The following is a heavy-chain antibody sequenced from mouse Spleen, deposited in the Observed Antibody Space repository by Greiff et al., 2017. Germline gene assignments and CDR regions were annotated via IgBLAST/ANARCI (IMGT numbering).Heavy chain of an antibody. D-gene: IGHD2-14*01. CDR3: AREVRRGAMDY. J-gene: IGHJ4*01. V-gene: IGHV1-80*01. CDR1: GYAFSSYW. CDR2: IYPGDGDT. Sequence: QVQLQQSGAELVKPGASVKISCKASGYAFSSYWMNWVKQRPGKGLEWIGQIYPGDGDTNYNGKFKGKATLTADKSSSTAYMQLSSLTSEDSAVYFCAREVRRGAMDYWGQGTSVTVSS.